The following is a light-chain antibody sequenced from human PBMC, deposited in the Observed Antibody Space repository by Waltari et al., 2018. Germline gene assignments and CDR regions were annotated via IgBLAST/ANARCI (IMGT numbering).Light chain of an antibody. CDR1: SRDIGAYDH. J-gene: IGLJ3*02. CDR2: DVA. CDR3: SAYRGSFTLV. V-gene: IGLV2-14*03. Sequence: QSALTQPASGSGSPGQSITISCTGTSRDIGAYDHVFWYQQHPGKAPKLMIYDVAKRPSGVSNRFSGSKSGYTASLTISGLQAEDEADYHCSAYRGSFTLVFGGGTKVTVL.